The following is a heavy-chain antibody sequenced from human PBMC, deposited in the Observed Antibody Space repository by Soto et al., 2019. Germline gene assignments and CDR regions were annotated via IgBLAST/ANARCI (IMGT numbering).Heavy chain of an antibody. V-gene: IGHV4-4*02. CDR2: VYHNGDT. D-gene: IGHD2-15*01. CDR1: GDSISSSNW. CDR3: ATYYCSGGSCYPYTFGT. J-gene: IGHJ5*02. Sequence: QVQLQESGPGLVKPSGTLSLTCAVSGDSISSSNWWTWVRQPPGKGLEWIGEVYHNGDTKSNPSLKSRVTMSVDKSKNQFPLNLNSVTAADTAVYYCATYYCSGGSCYPYTFGTWGQGTLVTVSS.